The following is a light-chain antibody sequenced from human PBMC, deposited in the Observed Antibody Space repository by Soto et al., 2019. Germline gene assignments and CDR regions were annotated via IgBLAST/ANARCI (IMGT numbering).Light chain of an antibody. J-gene: IGKJ1*01. CDR1: QSIRKN. CDR3: QHYNSFPWT. V-gene: IGKV3-15*01. CDR2: AAS. Sequence: ELVMSQSPATLSVSPGERVTLSCRASQSIRKNLAWYQKKPGQAPTLLIYAASTRATGVPARFSGSGSGTEFTLTISSLQSDDFATYYCQHYNSFPWTFGQGTKVEI.